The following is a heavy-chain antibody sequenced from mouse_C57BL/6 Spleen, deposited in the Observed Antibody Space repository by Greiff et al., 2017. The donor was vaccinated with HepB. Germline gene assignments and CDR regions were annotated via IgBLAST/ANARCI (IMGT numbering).Heavy chain of an antibody. CDR2: IDPNSGGT. CDR3: ERYTDGYYYAMDY. CDR1: GYTFTSYW. D-gene: IGHD2-3*01. J-gene: IGHJ4*01. V-gene: IGHV1-72*01. Sequence: QVQLQQPGAELVKPGASVKLSCKASGYTFTSYWMHWVKQRPGRGLEWIGRIDPNSGGTKYNEKFKSKATLTVDKPSSTAYMQLSSLTSEDSAVYYCERYTDGYYYAMDYWGQGTSVTVSS.